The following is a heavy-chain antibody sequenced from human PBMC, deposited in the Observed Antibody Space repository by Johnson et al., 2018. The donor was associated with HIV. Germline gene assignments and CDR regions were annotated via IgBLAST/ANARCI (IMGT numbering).Heavy chain of an antibody. V-gene: IGHV3-23*04. Sequence: MHLVESGGGVVQPGGSLRLSCAASGFTFSSYAMSWVRQAPGKGLEWVSAISGSGGSTYYADSLKGRFTISRDNSNNTLYLQMNSLRAEDTAVYYCAKDLGIVGAVHRTFDIWGQGTMVTISS. CDR2: ISGSGGST. CDR1: GFTFSSYA. J-gene: IGHJ3*02. CDR3: AKDLGIVGAVHRTFDI. D-gene: IGHD1-26*01.